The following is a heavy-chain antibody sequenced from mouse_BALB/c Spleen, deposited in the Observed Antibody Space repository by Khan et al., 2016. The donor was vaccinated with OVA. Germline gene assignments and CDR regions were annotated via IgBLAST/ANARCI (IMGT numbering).Heavy chain of an antibody. CDR1: GYSFTGYY. J-gene: IGHJ4*01. CDR3: TRDAMDY. V-gene: IGHV1-26*01. CDR2: VNPNNGGT. Sequence: EVQLKQSGPDLVKPGASVEISCRASGYSFTGYYMYWVKQSHGKSLEWIGRVNPNNGGTSYNQKFKGKAILTVDKSSTTAYMELRSLTSEDSAVYYCTRDAMDYWGQGTSVTVSS.